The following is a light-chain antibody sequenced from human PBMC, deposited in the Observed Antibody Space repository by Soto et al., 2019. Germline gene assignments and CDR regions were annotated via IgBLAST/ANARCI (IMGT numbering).Light chain of an antibody. J-gene: IGKJ2*01. Sequence: DVQMTQSPSSLSASVGDRVTITCQASQDIGKYLNWYQQKPGKAPRLLIYEGYTLNTGVPSMFSGGGSGTHFNLTISRLQPEDVATYYCQQCDNLPFTFGLGTKLEI. CDR2: EGY. CDR3: QQCDNLPFT. CDR1: QDIGKY. V-gene: IGKV1-33*01.